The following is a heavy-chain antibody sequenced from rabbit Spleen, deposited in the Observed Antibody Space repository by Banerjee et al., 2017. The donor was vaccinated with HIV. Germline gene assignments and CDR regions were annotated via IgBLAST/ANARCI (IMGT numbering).Heavy chain of an antibody. CDR2: IDASGSI. D-gene: IGHD1-1*01. Sequence: QSVEESGGRLVTPGTPLTLTCTVSGFSLSNFAVSWVRQAPGKGLEWIGIIDASGSIYYASWAKGRFTISKTSTTMDLKITSPTTEDTATYFCATLTFFSSSPDIWGPGTLVTVS. V-gene: IGHV1S69*01. CDR1: GFSLSNFA. CDR3: ATLTFFSSSPDI. J-gene: IGHJ4*02.